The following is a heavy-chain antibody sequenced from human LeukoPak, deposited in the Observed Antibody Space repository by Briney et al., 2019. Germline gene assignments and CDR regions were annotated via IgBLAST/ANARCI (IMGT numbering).Heavy chain of an antibody. J-gene: IGHJ4*02. CDR2: IYHSGST. CDR3: ARAGDYGDTNFDY. Sequence: SRTLSLTCAVSGGSISSGGYSWSWIRQPPGKGLEWIGYIYHSGSTYYNPSLKSRVTISVDRSKNQFSLKLSSVTAADTAVYYCARAGDYGDTNFDYWGQGTLVTVSS. V-gene: IGHV4-30-2*01. CDR1: GGSISSGGYS. D-gene: IGHD4-17*01.